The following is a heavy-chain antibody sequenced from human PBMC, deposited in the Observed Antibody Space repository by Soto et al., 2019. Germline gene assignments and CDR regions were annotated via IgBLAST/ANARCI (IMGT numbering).Heavy chain of an antibody. CDR1: GFTFSSYA. CDR3: ARDPLWGTAMVLWYFDL. J-gene: IGHJ2*01. D-gene: IGHD5-18*01. CDR2: ISYDGSNK. Sequence: QVQLVESGGGVVQPGRSLRLSCAASGFTFSSYAMHWVRQAPGKGLEWVAVISYDGSNKYYADSVKGRFTISRDNSKNTLYPQMHSRRPEDTAVYYCARDPLWGTAMVLWYFDLWGRGTLVTVSS. V-gene: IGHV3-30-3*01.